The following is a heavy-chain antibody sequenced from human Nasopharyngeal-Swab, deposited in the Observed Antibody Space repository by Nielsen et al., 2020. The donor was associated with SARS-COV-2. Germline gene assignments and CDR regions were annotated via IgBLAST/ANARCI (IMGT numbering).Heavy chain of an antibody. CDR2: ISYDGSNK. D-gene: IGHD2-15*01. CDR1: GSTFSSYA. J-gene: IGHJ4*02. Sequence: GESLKISCAASGSTFSSYAMHWVRQAPGKGLEWVAVISYDGSNKYYADSVKGRFTIPRDNSKNTLYLQMNSLRAEDTAVYYCARDEGCFDYWGQGTLVTVSS. CDR3: ARDEGCFDY. V-gene: IGHV3-30-3*01.